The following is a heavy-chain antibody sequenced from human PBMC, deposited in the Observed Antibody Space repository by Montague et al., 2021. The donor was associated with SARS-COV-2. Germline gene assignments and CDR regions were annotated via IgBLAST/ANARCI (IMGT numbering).Heavy chain of an antibody. D-gene: IGHD2-8*01. V-gene: IGHV4-34*01. Sequence: SETLSLTCAVSGGSFTDYYWSWIRQSPGKGLEWIGDMHPSGATNYNPSLKSRATISVDTPNSQLSLRLNSMTAADTAVYYCARRQGALYHLDIWGQGALVTVSS. J-gene: IGHJ4*02. CDR3: ARRQGALYHLDI. CDR2: MHPSGAT. CDR1: GGSFTDYY.